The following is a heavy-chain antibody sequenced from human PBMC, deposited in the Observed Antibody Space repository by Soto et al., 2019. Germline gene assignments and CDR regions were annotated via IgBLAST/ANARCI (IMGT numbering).Heavy chain of an antibody. Sequence: QVKLQESGPGLVKPSGTLSLTCAVSGGSINSNRWWTWVRQAPGKGLEWIGEIHDGGTTNYNLSLKSRVTLSIDESKNQFSLDMKSVSAADTAVYYCAGQWAAGYGAFDPWGQEILVTVSS. D-gene: IGHD3-9*01. CDR1: GGSINSNRW. V-gene: IGHV4-4*02. CDR3: AGQWAAGYGAFDP. J-gene: IGHJ5*02. CDR2: IHDGGTT.